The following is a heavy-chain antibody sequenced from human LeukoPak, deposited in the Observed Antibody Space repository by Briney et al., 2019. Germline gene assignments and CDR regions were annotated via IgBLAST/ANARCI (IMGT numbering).Heavy chain of an antibody. CDR1: GFTVSSNY. CDR2: IYSGGST. CDR3: ARENGYSYGYTGDWFDP. V-gene: IGHV3-53*01. J-gene: IGHJ5*02. Sequence: GGSLRLSCAASGFTVSSNYMSWVRQPPGKGLEWVSVIYSGGSTYYAESVKGRFTISRDNSKNTLYLQMNSLRVEDTAVYYCARENGYSYGYTGDWFDPWGQGTLVTVSS. D-gene: IGHD5-18*01.